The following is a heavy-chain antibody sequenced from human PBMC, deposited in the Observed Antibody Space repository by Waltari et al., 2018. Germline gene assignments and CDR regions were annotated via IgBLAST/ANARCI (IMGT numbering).Heavy chain of an antibody. Sequence: EVQLVESGGGLVQPGGSLRLSCAASGFSFANNWMHWVRQAPGKGLVGVSRNRSNVSSTDYAASLKGRFTFTRGTATNTLYQQMNSLTAEDTAVYYCIRSALVVLYYFDYWGQGTLVTVSS. CDR2: NRSNVSST. V-gene: IGHV3-74*01. CDR1: GFSFANNW. CDR3: IRSALVVLYYFDY. J-gene: IGHJ4*02.